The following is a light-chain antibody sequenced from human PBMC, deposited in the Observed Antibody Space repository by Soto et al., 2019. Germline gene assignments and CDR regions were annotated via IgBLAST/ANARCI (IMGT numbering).Light chain of an antibody. CDR2: DTS. Sequence: DILMTQSPATLSLSPGGRVTLSCRASQSVSSSCLAWYQQKPGQAPRLLIYDTSIMATGIPARFSGSGSGTEFTLTIGSLQSEDFGVYYCQRFNRWPLSFGGGTKVDIK. CDR3: QRFNRWPLS. V-gene: IGKV3-15*01. J-gene: IGKJ4*01. CDR1: QSVSSS.